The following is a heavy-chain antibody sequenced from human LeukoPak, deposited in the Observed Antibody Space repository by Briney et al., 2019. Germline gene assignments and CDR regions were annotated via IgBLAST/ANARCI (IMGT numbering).Heavy chain of an antibody. D-gene: IGHD3-22*01. J-gene: IGHJ4*02. CDR3: ARRSYYGSSGYTTFDY. CDR2: IYYSGST. CDR1: GGSISSGGYY. Sequence: SETLSLTCTVSGGSISSGGYYWSWIRQHPGKGLEWIGYIYYSGSTNYNPSLKSRVTISVDTSKNQFSLKLSSVTAADTAVYYCARRSYYGSSGYTTFDYWGQGTLVTVSS. V-gene: IGHV4-61*08.